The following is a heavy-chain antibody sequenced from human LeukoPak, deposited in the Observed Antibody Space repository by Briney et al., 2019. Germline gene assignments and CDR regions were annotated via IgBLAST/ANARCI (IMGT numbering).Heavy chain of an antibody. CDR1: GFTFSSYS. V-gene: IGHV3-21*04. Sequence: PGGSLRLSCAASGFTFSSYSMNWVRQAPGKGLEWVSSISSSSSYIYYADSVKGRFTISRDNAKNSLYLQMNSLRAEDTALYYCARDVGATPNTAFDIWGQGTMVTVSS. D-gene: IGHD1-26*01. CDR2: ISSSSSYI. J-gene: IGHJ3*02. CDR3: ARDVGATPNTAFDI.